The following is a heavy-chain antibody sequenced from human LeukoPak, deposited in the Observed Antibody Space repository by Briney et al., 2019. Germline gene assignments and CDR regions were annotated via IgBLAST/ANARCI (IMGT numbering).Heavy chain of an antibody. D-gene: IGHD3-22*01. CDR3: ASEGGSGYYYFNAFDI. J-gene: IGHJ3*02. CDR1: GFTFSSYA. CDR2: ISYDGSNK. V-gene: IGHV3-30-3*01. Sequence: GRSLRLSCAASGFTFSSYAMHWVRQAPGKGLEWVAVISYDGSNKYYADSVKGRFTISRDNSKNTLYLQMNSLRAEDTAVYYCASEGGSGYYYFNAFDIWGQGTMVTASS.